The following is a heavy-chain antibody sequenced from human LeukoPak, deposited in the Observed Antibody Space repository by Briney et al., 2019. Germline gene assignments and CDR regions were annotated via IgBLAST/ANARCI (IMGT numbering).Heavy chain of an antibody. CDR3: ARVGSGDSSAHWVGSFDY. CDR2: INPSGGST. V-gene: IGHV1-46*01. D-gene: IGHD3-22*01. CDR1: GYTLTSYY. Sequence: ASVKVSCKASGYTLTSYYMHWVRQAPGQGLEWMGIINPSGGSTSYAQKFQGRVTMTRDTSTSTVYMELSSLRSEDTAVYYCARVGSGDSSAHWVGSFDYWGQGTLVTVSS. J-gene: IGHJ4*02.